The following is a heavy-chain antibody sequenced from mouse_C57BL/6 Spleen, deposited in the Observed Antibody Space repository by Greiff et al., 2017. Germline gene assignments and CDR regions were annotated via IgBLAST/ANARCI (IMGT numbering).Heavy chain of an antibody. V-gene: IGHV1-61*01. CDR2: IYPSDGET. CDR1: GYTFTSYW. CDR3: ARKAYYGNYAY. J-gene: IGHJ3*01. Sequence: QVQLQQPGAELVRPGSSVKLSCKASGYTFTSYWMDWVKQRPGQGLEWIGNIYPSDGETHYNQKFKDKATLTVDKSSSTAYMQLSSLTSEDSAFYYCARKAYYGNYAYWGQGTLVQVSA. D-gene: IGHD2-10*01.